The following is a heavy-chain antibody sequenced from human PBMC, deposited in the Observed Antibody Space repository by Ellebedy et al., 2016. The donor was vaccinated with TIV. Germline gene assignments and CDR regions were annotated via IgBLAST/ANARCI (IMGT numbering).Heavy chain of an antibody. J-gene: IGHJ4*02. D-gene: IGHD2-15*01. V-gene: IGHV3-30*03. CDR3: ARARGCSGGRCYSADY. CDR2: ISYEGSAK. Sequence: GESLKISCGASGFSFSSYGMHWVRQAPGKGLEWVAVISYEGSAKFYADSVKGRFTISRDNSKNTVYLQMNSLRAEDTAVYYCARARGCSGGRCYSADYWGQGTLVTVSS. CDR1: GFSFSSYG.